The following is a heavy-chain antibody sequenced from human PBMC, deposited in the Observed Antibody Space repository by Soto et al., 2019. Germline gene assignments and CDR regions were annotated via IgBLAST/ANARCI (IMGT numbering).Heavy chain of an antibody. CDR3: ARGYFSWARGYSGYDPGFDY. CDR1: GDSMTRGSYY. V-gene: IGHV4-34*01. D-gene: IGHD5-12*01. J-gene: IGHJ4*02. Sequence: SETLSLTCVVSGDSMTRGSYYWAWIRQPPGKGLEWIGEINHSGSTNYNPSLKSRVTISVDTSKNQFSLKLSSVTAADTAVYYCARGYFSWARGYSGYDPGFDYWGQGTLVTVSS. CDR2: INHSGST.